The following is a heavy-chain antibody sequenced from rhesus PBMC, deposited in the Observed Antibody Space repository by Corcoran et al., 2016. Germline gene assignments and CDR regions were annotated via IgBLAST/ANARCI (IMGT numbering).Heavy chain of an antibody. Sequence: QVQLQESGPGLVKPSETLSLTCAVSGYSISSNYWSWIRQPPGKGLEWIGYIYGIVGRPPYHPSPRGRVTISTDPSKTQFSLKLSSVTAADTAVYYCARGRGGGSWNAYWYFDLWGPGTPITISS. CDR1: GYSISSNY. CDR2: IYGIVGRP. CDR3: ARGRGGGSWNAYWYFDL. J-gene: IGHJ2*01. V-gene: IGHV4-147*01. D-gene: IGHD6-25*01.